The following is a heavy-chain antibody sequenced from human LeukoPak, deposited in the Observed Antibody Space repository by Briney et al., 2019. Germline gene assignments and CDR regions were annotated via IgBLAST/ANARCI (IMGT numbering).Heavy chain of an antibody. D-gene: IGHD1-14*01. CDR1: GGSISSYY. Sequence: SETLSLTCTVSGGSISSYYWSWIRQPPGKGLEWIGYIYYSGSTNYNPSLKSRATMSVDTSKNQFSLKLSSVTAADTAVYYCARLSWIARVTGEILYFDYWGQGTLVTVSS. V-gene: IGHV4-59*12. CDR3: ARLSWIARVTGEILYFDY. CDR2: IYYSGST. J-gene: IGHJ4*02.